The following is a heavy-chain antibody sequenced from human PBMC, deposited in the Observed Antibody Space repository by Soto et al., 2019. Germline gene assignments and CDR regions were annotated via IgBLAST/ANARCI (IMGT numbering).Heavy chain of an antibody. Sequence: PVGSLRLSCAASWFTFSSAWMSCVRQAPRERLHSIGRIKSITDGETTSHTAPVKGRFTSSRDDSNNTLYLEMNSLKTEDSALYYCTPESADIVGAPANYGMDVWGQWTTVTVA. D-gene: IGHD2-2*01. CDR3: TPESADIVGAPANYGMDV. V-gene: IGHV3-15*01. CDR2: IKSITDGETT. CDR1: WFTFSSAW. J-gene: IGHJ6*02.